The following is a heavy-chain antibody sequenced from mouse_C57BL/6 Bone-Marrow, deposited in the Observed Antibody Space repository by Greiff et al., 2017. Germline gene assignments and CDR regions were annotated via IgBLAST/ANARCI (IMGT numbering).Heavy chain of an antibody. CDR1: GYTFTSYW. Sequence: QVQLQQSGAELVKPGASVKLSRKASGYTFTSYWMPWVKQRPGQGLEWIGMIHPNSGSTNNNEKFKSKATLTVDKSSSTAHMQLSSRTSEDSAVDYCASSDYVSSYVDWYVDVWYRGTTVTVSS. J-gene: IGHJ1*03. D-gene: IGHD1-1*01. CDR3: ASSDYVSSYVDWYVDV. V-gene: IGHV1-64*01. CDR2: IHPNSGST.